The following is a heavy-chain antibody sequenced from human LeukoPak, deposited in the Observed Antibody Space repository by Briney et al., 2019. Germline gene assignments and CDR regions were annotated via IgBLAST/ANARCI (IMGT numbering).Heavy chain of an antibody. Sequence: GGSLRLSCAASGFTFNAFGMNWVRQAPGKGPEWVSAISGSGGDTYYADSVKGRFTISRDNSKNTLYLQMNSLRAEDTAVYYCAKKGATTGDFDYWGQGTLVTVSS. CDR1: GFTFNAFG. CDR3: AKKGATTGDFDY. CDR2: ISGSGGDT. V-gene: IGHV3-23*01. J-gene: IGHJ4*02. D-gene: IGHD1-26*01.